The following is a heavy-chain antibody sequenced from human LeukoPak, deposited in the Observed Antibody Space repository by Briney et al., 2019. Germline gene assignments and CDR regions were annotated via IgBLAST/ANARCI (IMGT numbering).Heavy chain of an antibody. CDR1: GGTFSSYA. Sequence: SVKVSCKASGGTFSSYAISWVRQAPGQGLEWMGGIIPIFGTANYAQKFQGRVTITTDESTSTAYMELSSLRSEDTAVYYCARGPKEYYDFWSGYLLQGGYYYYMDVWGKGTTVTVSS. CDR3: ARGPKEYYDFWSGYLLQGGYYYYMDV. V-gene: IGHV1-69*05. CDR2: IIPIFGTA. J-gene: IGHJ6*03. D-gene: IGHD3-3*01.